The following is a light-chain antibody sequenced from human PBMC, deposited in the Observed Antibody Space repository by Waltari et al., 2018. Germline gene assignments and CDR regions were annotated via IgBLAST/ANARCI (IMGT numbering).Light chain of an antibody. CDR3: LQDYNYPWT. Sequence: AIQMTQSPSSLSASVGDRVTITCRASQGIRNNLGWYQQQPGKAPKLLMYATSTLQSGVPSRFSGSGPGTDFTLTISSLQPEDFATYYCLQDYNYPWTFGQGTKVEIK. CDR2: ATS. V-gene: IGKV1-6*01. J-gene: IGKJ1*01. CDR1: QGIRNN.